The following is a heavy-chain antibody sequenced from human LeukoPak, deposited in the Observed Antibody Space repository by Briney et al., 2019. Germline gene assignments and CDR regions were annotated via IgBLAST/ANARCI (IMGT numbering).Heavy chain of an antibody. CDR2: IYVDGRTT. CDR3: IRDFRSADL. Sequence: GGSLRLSCSASGFTFSSYAMSWVRQAPGKGLVWVSRIYVDGRTTNYADSVKGRFTISRDNAKNTVYLEMNSLSVEDTATYYCIRDFRSADLWGQGTLVTVTS. J-gene: IGHJ5*02. V-gene: IGHV3-74*01. CDR1: GFTFSSYA.